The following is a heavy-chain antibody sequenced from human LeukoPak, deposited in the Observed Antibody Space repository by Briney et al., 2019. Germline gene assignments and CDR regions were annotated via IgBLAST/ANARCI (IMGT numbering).Heavy chain of an antibody. V-gene: IGHV4-31*03. CDR2: IYYSGST. D-gene: IGHD5-24*01. Sequence: NPSETLSLTCTVSGGSISSGGYYWSWIRQHPGKGLEWIGYIYYSGSTYYNPSLKSRVTISVDTSRNQFSLKLSSVTAADTAVYYCARASRDGYNLGYWGQGTLVTVSS. J-gene: IGHJ4*02. CDR3: ARASRDGYNLGY. CDR1: GGSISSGGYY.